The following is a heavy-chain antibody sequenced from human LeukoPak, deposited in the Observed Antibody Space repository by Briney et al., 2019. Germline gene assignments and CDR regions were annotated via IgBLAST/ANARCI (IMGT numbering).Heavy chain of an antibody. D-gene: IGHD6-19*01. V-gene: IGHV3-15*01. CDR1: GFTFSSYG. J-gene: IGHJ4*02. CDR3: TTDGGSSGWYPDY. Sequence: GGSLRLSCAASGFTFSSYGMSWVRQAPGKGLEWVGRIKSKTDGGTTDYAAPVKGRFTISRDDSKNTLYLQMNSLKTEDTAVYYCTTDGGSSGWYPDYWGQGTLVTVSS. CDR2: IKSKTDGGTT.